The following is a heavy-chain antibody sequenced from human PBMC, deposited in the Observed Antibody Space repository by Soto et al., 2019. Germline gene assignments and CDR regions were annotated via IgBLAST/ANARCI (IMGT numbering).Heavy chain of an antibody. D-gene: IGHD6-6*01. CDR2: IYYSGST. V-gene: IGHV4-31*03. J-gene: IGHJ5*02. CDR3: ARVRIAARHWFDP. Sequence: TLSLTCTVSGGSISSGGYYWSWIRQHPGKGLEWIGYIYYSGSTYYNPSLKSRVTISVDTSKNQFSLKLSSVTDADTAVYYCARVRIAARHWFDPWGQGTLVTVSS. CDR1: GGSISSGGYY.